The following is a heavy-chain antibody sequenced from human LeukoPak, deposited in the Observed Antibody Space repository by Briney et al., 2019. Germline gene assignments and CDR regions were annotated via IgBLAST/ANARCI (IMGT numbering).Heavy chain of an antibody. CDR3: ARSLPWFGDLGFFDN. V-gene: IGHV4-39*01. J-gene: IGHJ4*02. CDR2: IHYSGST. Sequence: PPETLSLTCTVSDGSINSNHYYWGWIRQPPGKGLEWIGSIHYSGSTYYYPSLKSRVTISVDTSKNQFSLRLSSVTAADTAVYYCARSLPWFGDLGFFDNWGQGTLVGVSS. D-gene: IGHD3-10*01. CDR1: DGSINSNHYY.